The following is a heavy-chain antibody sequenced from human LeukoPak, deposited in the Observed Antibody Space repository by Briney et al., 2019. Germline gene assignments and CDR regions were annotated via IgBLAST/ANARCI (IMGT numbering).Heavy chain of an antibody. CDR3: AKGLDSSGYEDSPINY. D-gene: IGHD3-22*01. CDR1: GFTFSSYW. J-gene: IGHJ4*02. Sequence: PGGSLRLSCAASGFTFSSYWMSWVRQAPGKGLEWVANIKQDGSEKYYVDSVKGRFTISRDNAKNSLYLQMNSLRAEDTAVYYCAKGLDSSGYEDSPINYWGQGTLVTVSS. V-gene: IGHV3-7*01. CDR2: IKQDGSEK.